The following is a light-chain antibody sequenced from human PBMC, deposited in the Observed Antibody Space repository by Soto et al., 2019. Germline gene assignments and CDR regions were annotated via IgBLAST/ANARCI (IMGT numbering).Light chain of an antibody. CDR1: RSISRS. Sequence: DIPMTQSPSTLSASVGDRVTITCRASRSISRSLAWYQQKSGKAPKLLIYDASSLESGVPSRFSGSGFGTEFTLTISGLQPDDFATYYCQQYQSYFLTFGHGTTVDMK. CDR2: DAS. V-gene: IGKV1-5*01. CDR3: QQYQSYFLT. J-gene: IGKJ3*01.